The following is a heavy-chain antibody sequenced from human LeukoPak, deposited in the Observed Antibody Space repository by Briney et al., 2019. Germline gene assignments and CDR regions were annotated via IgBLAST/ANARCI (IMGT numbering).Heavy chain of an antibody. D-gene: IGHD3-16*01. CDR2: ISYSGST. CDR3: ASGVWGAFDI. Sequence: SETLSLTCTVSGASISSYYWSWIRQPPGRGLEWIAYISYSGSTNYNPSLKSRVTISVDTSKNQFSLKLSSVTAADTAVYYCASGVWGAFDIWGQGTMVTVSS. V-gene: IGHV4-59*01. J-gene: IGHJ3*02. CDR1: GASISSYY.